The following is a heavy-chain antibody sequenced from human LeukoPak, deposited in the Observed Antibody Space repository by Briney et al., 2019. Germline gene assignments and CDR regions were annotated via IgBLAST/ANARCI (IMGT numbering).Heavy chain of an antibody. V-gene: IGHV4-59*08. CDR3: ARHPSYYDRIDY. CDR1: GGSISSYY. D-gene: IGHD3-22*01. CDR2: IYYSGST. Sequence: SETLSLTCTVSGGSISSYYWSWLRQPPGKGLEWIGYIYYSGSTNYNPSLKSRVTISVDTSKNQFSLKLSSVTAADTAVYYCARHPSYYDRIDYWGQGTLVTVSS. J-gene: IGHJ4*02.